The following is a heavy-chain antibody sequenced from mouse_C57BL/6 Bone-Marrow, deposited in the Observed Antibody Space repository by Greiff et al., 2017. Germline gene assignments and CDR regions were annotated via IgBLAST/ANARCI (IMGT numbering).Heavy chain of an antibody. CDR3: ARPLITSSLGFDV. J-gene: IGHJ1*03. V-gene: IGHV5-17*01. CDR1: GFTFSDYG. Sequence: EVKVVESGGGLVKPGGSLKLSCAASGFTFSDYGMHWVRQAPEKGLEWVAYISSGSSTIYYADTVKGRFTISRDNAKNTLFLQMTSLRSEDTAMYYCARPLITSSLGFDVWGTGTTVTVSS. D-gene: IGHD1-1*01. CDR2: ISSGSSTI.